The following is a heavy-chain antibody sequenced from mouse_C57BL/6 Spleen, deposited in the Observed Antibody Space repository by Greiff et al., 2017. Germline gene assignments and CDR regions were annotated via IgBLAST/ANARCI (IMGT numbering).Heavy chain of an antibody. V-gene: IGHV10-1*01. CDR1: GFSFNTYA. J-gene: IGHJ4*01. Sequence: EVQLVESGGGLVQPKGSLKLSCAASGFSFNTYAMNWVRQAPGKGLEWVARIRSKSNNYATYYADSVKDRFTISRDDSESMLYLQMNNLKTEDTAMYYCVRRPGPYYAMDYWGQGTSVTVSS. CDR2: IRSKSNNYAT. CDR3: VRRPGPYYAMDY.